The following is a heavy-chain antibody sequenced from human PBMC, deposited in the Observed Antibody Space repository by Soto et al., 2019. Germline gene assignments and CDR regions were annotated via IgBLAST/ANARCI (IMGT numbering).Heavy chain of an antibody. CDR3: AKTLGGDSGGVFDY. D-gene: IGHD2-21*02. J-gene: IGHJ4*02. V-gene: IGHV3-30*18. CDR2: ISHDGSDK. Sequence: QVQLVDSGGGVVQPGRSLRLSCAASGFTFKHNGMHWVRQAPGKGLEWVALISHDGSDKYYADSVKGRFTISRDNFKNTLFLEMNSLRVEDTAVYFCAKTLGGDSGGVFDYWGLGTLVTVSS. CDR1: GFTFKHNG.